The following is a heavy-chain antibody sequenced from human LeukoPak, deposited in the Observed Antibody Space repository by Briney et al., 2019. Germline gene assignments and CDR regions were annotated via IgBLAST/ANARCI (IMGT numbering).Heavy chain of an antibody. Sequence: SETLSLTCTVSGGSISSYYWSWIRQPPGKGLEWIGYIYYSGSTNYNPSLKSRVTISVDTSKNQFSLKLSSVTAADTAVYYCARGSSMITVTTYFDYWGQGALATVSS. J-gene: IGHJ4*02. V-gene: IGHV4-59*01. D-gene: IGHD4-11*01. CDR2: IYYSGST. CDR1: GGSISSYY. CDR3: ARGSSMITVTTYFDY.